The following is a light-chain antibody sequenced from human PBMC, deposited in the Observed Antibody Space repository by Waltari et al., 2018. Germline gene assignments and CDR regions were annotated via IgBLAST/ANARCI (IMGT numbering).Light chain of an antibody. J-gene: IGLJ2*01. V-gene: IGLV1-44*01. CDR1: SSNIGSNP. Sequence: QSVLTQPPSASGTPGQRVTISCSGSSSNIGSNPVNWYQQLPATAPKLLIYTNNQRPSGVPDRFSGSKSGTSASLAISGLQSDDEADYYCATWDDSLNGYVVFGGGTQLTVL. CDR2: TNN. CDR3: ATWDDSLNGYVV.